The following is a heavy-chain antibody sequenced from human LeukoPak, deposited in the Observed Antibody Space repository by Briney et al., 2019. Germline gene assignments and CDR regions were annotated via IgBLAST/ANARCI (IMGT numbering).Heavy chain of an antibody. J-gene: IGHJ4*02. CDR1: GYTFTSYY. Sequence: ASVKVSCKASGYTFTSYYMHWVRQAPGQGLEWMGIINPSGGSTSYAQKFQGRVTMTRGMSTSTVYMELSSLRSEDTAVYYCARSVTIFGVVTAEYYFDYWGQGTLVTVSS. V-gene: IGHV1-46*01. CDR3: ARSVTIFGVVTAEYYFDY. D-gene: IGHD3-3*01. CDR2: INPSGGST.